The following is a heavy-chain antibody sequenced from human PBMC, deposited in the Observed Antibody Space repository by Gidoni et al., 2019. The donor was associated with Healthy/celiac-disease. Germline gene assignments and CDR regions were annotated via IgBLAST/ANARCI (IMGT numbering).Heavy chain of an antibody. V-gene: IGHV4-34*01. CDR3: ARGRYHDSSGFPY. J-gene: IGHJ4*02. D-gene: IGHD3-22*01. CDR1: GPSFSGYY. CDR2: ITHTGST. Sequence: QVQLQQWGAGLLKPSETLSLTCAMSGPSFSGYYWSWIRQSPGRGLEWIAEITHTGSTNYKPSLRSRVTISVDDSKNQFSLQLRSVTAADTAVYYCARGRYHDSSGFPYWGQGTLVTVSS.